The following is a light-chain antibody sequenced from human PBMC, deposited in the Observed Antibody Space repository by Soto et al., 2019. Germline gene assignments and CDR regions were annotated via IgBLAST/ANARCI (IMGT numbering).Light chain of an antibody. CDR1: QTFSSSY. Sequence: ILLTQSPGTLALSPGERATLSCRASQTFSSSYLAWYQQKPGQAPSVRMYGASSRATGIPDRFSGSGSGTDFTLTISRLAPEDFEVYYCQQYVRSPQTFGQGTKVDIK. CDR2: GAS. V-gene: IGKV3-20*01. CDR3: QQYVRSPQT. J-gene: IGKJ1*01.